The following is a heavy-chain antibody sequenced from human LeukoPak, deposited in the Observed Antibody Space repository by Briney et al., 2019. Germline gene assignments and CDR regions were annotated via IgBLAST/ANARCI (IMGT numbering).Heavy chain of an antibody. J-gene: IGHJ6*02. CDR1: GGSISSYY. V-gene: IGHV4-39*07. Sequence: SETLSLTCTVSGGSISSYYWSWIRQPPGKGLEWIGSIYYSGSTYYNPSLKSRVTISVDTSKNQFSLKLSSVTAADTAVYYCARERRSRDGTGDVWGQGTTVTVSS. CDR2: IYYSGST. CDR3: ARERRSRDGTGDV. D-gene: IGHD2-8*02.